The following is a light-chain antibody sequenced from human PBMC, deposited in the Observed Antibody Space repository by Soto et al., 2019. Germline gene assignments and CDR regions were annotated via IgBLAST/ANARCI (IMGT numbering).Light chain of an antibody. CDR2: GAS. J-gene: IGKJ2*01. Sequence: TQSPSSLSASVGDRVTITCRASLPISNYLAWYQQKPGQAPGLLLYGASNRASGIPDRFAGSGSGTGFTLTIRRLEPEDLAVYYCQQYGSSPYTFGQGTKVDIK. CDR3: QQYGSSPYT. CDR1: LPISNY. V-gene: IGKV3-20*01.